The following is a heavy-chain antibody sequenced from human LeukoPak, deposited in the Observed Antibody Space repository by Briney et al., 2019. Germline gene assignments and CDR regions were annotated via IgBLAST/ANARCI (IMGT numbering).Heavy chain of an antibody. J-gene: IGHJ4*02. CDR1: GGSISSGDYY. Sequence: SETLSLTCTVSGGSISSGDYYWSWIRQPPGKGLEWIGYIYYSGSTYYNPSLKSRVTISVDTSKNQFSLKLSSATAADTAVYYCARVGGFWSGLGHWGQGTLVTVSS. CDR3: ARVGGFWSGLGH. CDR2: IYYSGST. V-gene: IGHV4-30-4*08. D-gene: IGHD3-3*01.